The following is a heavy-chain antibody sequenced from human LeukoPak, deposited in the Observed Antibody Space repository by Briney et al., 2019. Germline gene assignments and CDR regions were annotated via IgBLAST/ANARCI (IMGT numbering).Heavy chain of an antibody. CDR3: ARVGYSNSYDY. J-gene: IGHJ4*02. CDR2: MNPNTGNA. V-gene: IGHV1-8*03. Sequence: ASVKVSCKASGYTFTNFDINWVRQATGQGLEWMGWMNPNTGNAGYTQKFQDRVTITWDASISTAYMDLSSLRSEDTAVYYCARVGYSNSYDYWGQGTLVTVSS. CDR1: GYTFTNFD. D-gene: IGHD4-11*01.